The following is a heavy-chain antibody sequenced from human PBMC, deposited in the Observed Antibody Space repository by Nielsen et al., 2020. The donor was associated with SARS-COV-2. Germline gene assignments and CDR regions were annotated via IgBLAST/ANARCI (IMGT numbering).Heavy chain of an antibody. J-gene: IGHJ4*02. V-gene: IGHV1-46*01. CDR3: ARDGGIITIFGKQPYYFDY. D-gene: IGHD3-3*01. CDR2: INPSGGST. Sequence: WVRQAPGQGLEWMGIINPSGGSTSYAQKFQGRVTMTRDTSTSTVYMELSSLRSEDTAVYYCARDGGIITIFGKQPYYFDYWGQGTLVTVSS.